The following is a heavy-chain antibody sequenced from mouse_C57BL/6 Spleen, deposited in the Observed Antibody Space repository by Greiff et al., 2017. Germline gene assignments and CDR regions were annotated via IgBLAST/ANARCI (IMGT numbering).Heavy chain of an antibody. CDR2: IDPADSYT. V-gene: IGHV1-69*01. CDR3: ARLELRPYFDD. D-gene: IGHD2-4*01. J-gene: IGHJ1*03. CDR1: GYTFTSYW. Sequence: VQLQESGAELVMPGASVKLSCKASGYTFTSYWMHWVKQRPGQGLEWIGEIDPADSYTNYNQKFKGKSTLTVDKSSSTAYMQLSSLTSEDSAVYYCARLELRPYFDDWGTGTTVTVSS.